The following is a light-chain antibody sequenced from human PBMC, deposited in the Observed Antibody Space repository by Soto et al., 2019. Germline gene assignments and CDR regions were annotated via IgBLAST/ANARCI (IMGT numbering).Light chain of an antibody. CDR1: QSVSSN. CDR3: QQYNNWPFT. V-gene: IGKV3-15*01. Sequence: EIVMTQSQATLSVSPGERATLSCRASQSVSSNLAWYQQKPGQAPRLLIYGASTRATGIPARFSGSGSGTEFTRTISSLQSEDFAVYYCQQYNNWPFTFGPGTKVDIK. J-gene: IGKJ3*01. CDR2: GAS.